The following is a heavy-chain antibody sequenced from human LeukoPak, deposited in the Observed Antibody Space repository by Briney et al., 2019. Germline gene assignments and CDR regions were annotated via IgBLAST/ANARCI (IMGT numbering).Heavy chain of an antibody. CDR2: INHSGST. CDR3: ASTGSGWSGAY. D-gene: IGHD6-19*01. CDR1: GGSFSGYY. V-gene: IGHV4-34*01. J-gene: IGHJ4*02. Sequence: PSETLSLTCAVYGGSFSGYYWSWIRQPPGKGLEWIGEINHSGSTNYNPSLKSRVTISVDTSKNQFSLKLSSVTAADTAVYYCASTGSGWSGAYWGQGTLVTVSS.